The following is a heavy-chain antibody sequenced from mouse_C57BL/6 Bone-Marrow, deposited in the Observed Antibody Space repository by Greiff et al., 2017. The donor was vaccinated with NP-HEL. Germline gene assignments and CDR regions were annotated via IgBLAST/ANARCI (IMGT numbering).Heavy chain of an antibody. V-gene: IGHV1-81*01. Sequence: QVQLKESGAELARPGASVKLSCKASGYTFTSYGISWVKQRTGQGLEWIGEIYPRSGNTYYNEKFKGKATLTADKSSSTAYMELRSLTSEDSAVYFCAREMVTRYFDVWGTGTTVTVSS. CDR1: GYTFTSYG. CDR3: AREMVTRYFDV. D-gene: IGHD2-3*01. CDR2: IYPRSGNT. J-gene: IGHJ1*03.